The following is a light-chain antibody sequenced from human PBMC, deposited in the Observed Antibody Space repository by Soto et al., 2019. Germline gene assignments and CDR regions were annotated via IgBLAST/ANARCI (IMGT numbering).Light chain of an antibody. CDR1: SSDVGSYNL. V-gene: IGLV2-23*01. CDR2: EGS. Sequence: QSALTQPASVSGSPGQSITISCTGTSSDVGSYNLVSWYQQHPGKAPKLMIYEGSKRPSGVSNRFSGSKSGNTASLTISGLQDEDEAAYYCCSYAGSSTYVVFGGGTKVTIL. J-gene: IGLJ2*01. CDR3: CSYAGSSTYVV.